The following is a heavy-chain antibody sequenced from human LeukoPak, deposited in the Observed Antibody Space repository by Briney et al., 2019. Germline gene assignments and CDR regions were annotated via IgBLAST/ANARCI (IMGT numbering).Heavy chain of an antibody. CDR3: AARQINSGYPIAGYFDY. V-gene: IGHV1-69*05. Sequence: SVKVSCKASGGTFSSYAISWVRQAPGQGLEWMGGIIPIFGTANYAQEFQGRVTITTDESTSTAYMELSSLRSEDTAVYYCAARQINSGYPIAGYFDYWGQGTLVTVSS. J-gene: IGHJ4*02. D-gene: IGHD1-26*01. CDR1: GGTFSSYA. CDR2: IIPIFGTA.